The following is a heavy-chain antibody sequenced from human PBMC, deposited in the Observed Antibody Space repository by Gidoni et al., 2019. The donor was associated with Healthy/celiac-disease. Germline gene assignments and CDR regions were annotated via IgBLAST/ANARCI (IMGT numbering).Heavy chain of an antibody. CDR1: GFSLSNARMG. D-gene: IGHD6-19*01. CDR2: IFSNDEK. CDR3: ARILRSSGWYSTYGMDV. Sequence: QVTLKESGPVLVKPTETLTLTCTVSGFSLSNARMGVSWIRQPPGKALELLAHIFSNDEKSYSTSLKSRLTISKDTSKSQVVLTMTNMDPVDTATYYCARILRSSGWYSTYGMDVWGQGTTVTVSS. V-gene: IGHV2-26*01. J-gene: IGHJ6*02.